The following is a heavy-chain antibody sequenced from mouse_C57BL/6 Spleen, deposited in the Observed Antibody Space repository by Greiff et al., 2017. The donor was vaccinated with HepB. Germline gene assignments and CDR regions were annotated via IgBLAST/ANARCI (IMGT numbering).Heavy chain of an antibody. Sequence: QVQLQQSGAELVKPGASVKMSCKASGYTFTSYWITWVKQRPGQGLEWIGDIYPGSGSTNYNEKFKSKATLTVDTSSTTAYMQLSSLTSEDSAVYYCARAGPFFDYWGQGTTLTVSS. CDR2: IYPGSGST. CDR3: ARAGPFFDY. CDR1: GYTFTSYW. V-gene: IGHV1-55*01. J-gene: IGHJ2*01.